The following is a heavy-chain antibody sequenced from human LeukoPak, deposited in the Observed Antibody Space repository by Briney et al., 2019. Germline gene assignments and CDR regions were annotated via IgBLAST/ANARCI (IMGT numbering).Heavy chain of an antibody. CDR3: AKVRAPSGWFNSDY. CDR1: GFTFNLYA. D-gene: IGHD6-19*01. V-gene: IGHV3-23*01. CDR2: ITGRGGSP. J-gene: IGHJ4*02. Sequence: GGSLRLSCAASGFTFNLYAMSWVRQAPGKGLEWVAAITGRGGSPYYADSVKGRFTISRDNSKNTLYLQMNSLRVEDTAAYYCAKVRAPSGWFNSDYWGQGTLVTVSS.